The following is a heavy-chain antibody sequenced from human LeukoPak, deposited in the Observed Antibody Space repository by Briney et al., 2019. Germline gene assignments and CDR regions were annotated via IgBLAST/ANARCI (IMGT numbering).Heavy chain of an antibody. CDR1: GGSISSYY. D-gene: IGHD6-13*01. Sequence: SETLSLTCTVSGGSISSYYWSWIRQPAGKGLEWIGRIDTSGNTNYKPSLKSRVTMSVDKSKNQFSLKLSSVTAADTAVYYCARVVAAAGNNWFDPWGQGTLVTVSS. CDR2: IDTSGNT. V-gene: IGHV4-4*07. CDR3: ARVVAAAGNNWFDP. J-gene: IGHJ5*02.